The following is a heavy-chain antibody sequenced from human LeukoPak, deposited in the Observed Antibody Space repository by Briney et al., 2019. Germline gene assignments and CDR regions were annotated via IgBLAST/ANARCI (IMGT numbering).Heavy chain of an antibody. CDR1: GFTFSSSS. D-gene: IGHD6-13*01. CDR2: ISIDGTST. V-gene: IGHV3-74*01. CDR3: ARVRSSSWFDY. J-gene: IGHJ4*02. Sequence: GGSLRLSCSASGFTFSSSSMHWVRRAPGKGLVWVSRISIDGTSTNYADSVKGRFIISRDNAKNTLYLQMNSLRAEDTAVYFCARVRSSSWFDYWGQGTLVAVSS.